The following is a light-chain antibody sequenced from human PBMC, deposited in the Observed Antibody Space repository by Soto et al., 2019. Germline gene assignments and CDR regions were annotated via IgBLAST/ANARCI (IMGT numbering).Light chain of an antibody. CDR1: QSVASN. V-gene: IGKV3-15*01. CDR2: GAS. J-gene: IGKJ4*01. Sequence: DIVMTQSPATLSVSPGERATLSCRASQSVASNLAWYQQRPGQAPRLLIYGASTRATGAPVRFSGSGSGTEFTLTISSLHSEDFAVYYCHHYNNWPHTFGGWTKVEIK. CDR3: HHYNNWPHT.